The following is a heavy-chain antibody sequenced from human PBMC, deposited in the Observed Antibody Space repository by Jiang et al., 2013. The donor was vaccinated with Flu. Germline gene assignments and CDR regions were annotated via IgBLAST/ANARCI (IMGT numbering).Heavy chain of an antibody. CDR2: ISDNGGST. CDR3: AKGGYGSGSYSKMDV. J-gene: IGHJ6*02. V-gene: IGHV3-23*01. CDR1: GLTFSSYT. D-gene: IGHD3-10*01. Sequence: QLLESGGNLVQPGGSLRLSCAASGLTFSSYTMSWVRQAPGKGLEWVSGISDNGGSTYYGDSVKGRFTISRDNSKNTLYLQMSTLRAEDTAVYYCAKGGYGSGSYSKMDVWGQGTTVTVSS.